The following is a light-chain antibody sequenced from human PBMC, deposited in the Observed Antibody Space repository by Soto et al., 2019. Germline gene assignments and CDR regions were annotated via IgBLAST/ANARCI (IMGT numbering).Light chain of an antibody. CDR1: HGITTNY. Sequence: LTQLPGTLSFSPGETATLSCRASHGITTNYLAWYQHKIGRPPRRLIAGASSRAAGVPDRFSGSGSGTAFTLTISRLEPADSATYYGQVYGCSYLFTFGPGTKLE. V-gene: IGKV3-20*01. CDR3: QVYGCSYLFT. J-gene: IGKJ2*01. CDR2: GAS.